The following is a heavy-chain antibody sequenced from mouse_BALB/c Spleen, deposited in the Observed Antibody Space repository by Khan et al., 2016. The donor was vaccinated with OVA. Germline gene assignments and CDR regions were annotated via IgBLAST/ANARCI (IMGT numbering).Heavy chain of an antibody. Sequence: QVQLKQSGPELKKPGETVKISCKASGYTFTNYGVNWVKQAPGKGLKWMGWIYTYTGEPTYADDFKGRFAFSLATSASTAYLQINNLKTEDTATYFCARGGSRAMDYWGQGTSVTVSS. CDR3: ARGGSRAMDY. CDR1: GYTFTNYG. J-gene: IGHJ4*01. V-gene: IGHV9-3-1*01. D-gene: IGHD1-1*01. CDR2: IYTYTGEP.